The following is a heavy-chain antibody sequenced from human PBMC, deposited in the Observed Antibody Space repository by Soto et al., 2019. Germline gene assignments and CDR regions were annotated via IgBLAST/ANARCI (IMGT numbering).Heavy chain of an antibody. J-gene: IGHJ6*02. Sequence: PGGSLRLSCAASGFSVSNSYMSWVRQAPGKGLEWVSVVYGGGDTYYADSVKGRFTVSRDNPKNTLYLQMNSLRAEDTAVYYCAKPVVVSPSGYYYYGMDVWGQGTTVTVSS. CDR1: GFSVSNSY. D-gene: IGHD3-22*01. V-gene: IGHV3-66*04. CDR3: AKPVVVSPSGYYYYGMDV. CDR2: VYGGGDT.